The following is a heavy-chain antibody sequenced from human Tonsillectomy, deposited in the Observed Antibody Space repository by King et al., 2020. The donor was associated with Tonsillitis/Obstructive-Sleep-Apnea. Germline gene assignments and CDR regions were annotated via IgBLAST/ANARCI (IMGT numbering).Heavy chain of an antibody. CDR3: AKDHGLAGYFYYMDV. CDR2: ISWNSRRI. D-gene: IGHD2-21*01. Sequence: VQLVESGGGLVQPGRSLRLSCAASGFTFDDYAMHWVRQTPGEGLEWVSGISWNSRRIGYADSVKGRFTISRDNAKSSLYLEMNSLRVEDTALYYCAKDHGLAGYFYYMDVWGKGTTVTVS. CDR1: GFTFDDYA. V-gene: IGHV3-9*01. J-gene: IGHJ6*03.